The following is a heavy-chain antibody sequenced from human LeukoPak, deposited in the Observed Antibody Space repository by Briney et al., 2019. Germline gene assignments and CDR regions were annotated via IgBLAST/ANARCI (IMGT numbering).Heavy chain of an antibody. J-gene: IGHJ3*02. CDR3: ARTYLIDAFDI. V-gene: IGHV3-66*01. CDR2: IYSGGST. CDR1: GFTVSSNY. Sequence: GGSLRLSCAASGFTVSSNYMSWVRQAPGKGLEWVSVIYSGGSTYYADSVKGRFTISRDNSKSTLYLQMNSLRAEDTAVYYCARTYLIDAFDIWGQGTMVTVSS.